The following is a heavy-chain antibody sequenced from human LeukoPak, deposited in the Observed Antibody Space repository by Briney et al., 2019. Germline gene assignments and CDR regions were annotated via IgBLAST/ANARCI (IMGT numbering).Heavy chain of an antibody. V-gene: IGHV4-61*02. Sequence: PSQTLSLTCTVSGGSISSGSYYWSWIRQPAGKGLEWIGRLYTSGSTNYNPSLKSRVTISVDTSKNQFSLKLSAVTAADTAVYYCARDRGTMVRGVIEPFYYYYMDVWGKGTTVSVSS. CDR2: LYTSGST. CDR3: ARDRGTMVRGVIEPFYYYYMDV. CDR1: GGSISSGSYY. D-gene: IGHD3-10*01. J-gene: IGHJ6*03.